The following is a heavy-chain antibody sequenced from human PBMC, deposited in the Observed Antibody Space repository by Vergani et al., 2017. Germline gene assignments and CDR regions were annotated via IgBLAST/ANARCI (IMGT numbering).Heavy chain of an antibody. D-gene: IGHD2-15*01. J-gene: IGHJ3*02. V-gene: IGHV4-59*01. CDR3: ASGRVCSGGSCPAEDAFDI. Sequence: QVQLQESGPGLVKPSETLSLTCTVSGGSISSYYWSWIRQPPGKGLEWIGYIYYNGSTNYNPSLKSRVTISVDTSKNQFSLKLSSVTAADTAVYYFASGRVCSGGSCPAEDAFDIWGQGTMVTVSS. CDR1: GGSISSYY. CDR2: IYYNGST.